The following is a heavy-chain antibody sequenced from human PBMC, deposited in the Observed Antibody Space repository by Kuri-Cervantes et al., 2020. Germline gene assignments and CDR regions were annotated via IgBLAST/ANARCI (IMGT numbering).Heavy chain of an antibody. CDR1: GFTFSSYS. CDR3: ARDLAVAGIGDDDY. D-gene: IGHD6-19*01. J-gene: IGHJ4*02. Sequence: GESLKISCAASGFTFSSYSMNWVRQAPGKGLEWVSYISSSSSTIYYADSVKGRFTISRDNAKNSLYLQMNSLRAEDTAVYYCARDLAVAGIGDDDYRGQGTLVTVSS. CDR2: ISSSSSTI. V-gene: IGHV3-48*01.